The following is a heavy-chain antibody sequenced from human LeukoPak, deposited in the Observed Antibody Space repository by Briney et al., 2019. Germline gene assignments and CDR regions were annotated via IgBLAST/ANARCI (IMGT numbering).Heavy chain of an antibody. CDR1: GGSISSYY. V-gene: IGHV4-59*01. CDR3: AKVNGYEDYYYGMDV. CDR2: IYYSGST. D-gene: IGHD5-12*01. Sequence: SETLSLTCTVSGGSISSYYWSWIRQPPGKGLEWIGYIYYSGSTNYNPSLKSRVTISVDTSKNQFSLKLSSVTAADTAVYYCAKVNGYEDYYYGMDVWGQGTLVTVSS. J-gene: IGHJ6*02.